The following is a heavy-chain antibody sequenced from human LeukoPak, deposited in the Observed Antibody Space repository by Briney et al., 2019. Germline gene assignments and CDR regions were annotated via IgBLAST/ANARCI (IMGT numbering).Heavy chain of an antibody. CDR1: GGSISSGGYS. CDR3: ASSGYDHDY. J-gene: IGHJ4*02. D-gene: IGHD5-12*01. CDR2: IYHSGST. Sequence: SQTLSLTCAVSGGSISSGGYSWSWIRQPPGKGLEWIGYIYHSGSTYYNPSLKSRVTISVDRSKNQFSLKLSSMTAADTAVYYCASSGYDHDYWGQGTLVTVSS. V-gene: IGHV4-30-2*01.